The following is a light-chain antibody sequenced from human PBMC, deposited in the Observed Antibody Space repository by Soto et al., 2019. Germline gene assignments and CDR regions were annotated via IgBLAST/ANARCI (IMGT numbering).Light chain of an antibody. CDR1: QSISTW. CDR3: QKYNDYSRT. Sequence: DIQMTQSPSTLSGSVGDIVTIPCRASQSISTWLAWYQQKPGKAPTLMIYMASTLKSGVPSRFSGSGSGTEFTLTISSLQPDDFATYYCQKYNDYSRTFGPGT. V-gene: IGKV1-5*03. CDR2: MAS. J-gene: IGKJ1*01.